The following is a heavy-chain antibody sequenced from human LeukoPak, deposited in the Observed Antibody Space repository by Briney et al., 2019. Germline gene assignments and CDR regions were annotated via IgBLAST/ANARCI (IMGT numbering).Heavy chain of an antibody. V-gene: IGHV1-46*01. CDR1: GYIFTSYY. CDR2: INPSGGRT. J-gene: IGHJ3*02. D-gene: IGHD3-10*01. CDR3: ASWLRGVIGAFDI. Sequence: ASVKVSCKASGYIFTSYYMHWVRQAPGQGLEWMGIINPSGGRTNYAQKFQGRVTMTRDMSTSTVYMELRSLRSDDTAVYYCASWLRGVIGAFDIWGQGTMVTVSS.